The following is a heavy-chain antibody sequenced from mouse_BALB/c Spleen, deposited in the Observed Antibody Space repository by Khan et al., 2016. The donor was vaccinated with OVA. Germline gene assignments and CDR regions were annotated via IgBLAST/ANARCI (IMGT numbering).Heavy chain of an antibody. Sequence: EVTLLESGPGLVKPSQSLSLTCTVTGYSITSDYAWNWIRQFPGHKLEWMGYISYSGSTNYNPSLKSRISITRDTSKNQFFLQLNSVTTEDTATYYCARDGSRYYYAMDYWGQGTSVTVSS. CDR1: GYSITSDYA. CDR3: ARDGSRYYYAMDY. CDR2: ISYSGST. J-gene: IGHJ4*01. D-gene: IGHD2-3*01. V-gene: IGHV3-2*02.